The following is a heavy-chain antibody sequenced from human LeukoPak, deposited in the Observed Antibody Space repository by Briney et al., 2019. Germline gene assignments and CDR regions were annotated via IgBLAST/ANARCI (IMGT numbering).Heavy chain of an antibody. J-gene: IGHJ4*02. Sequence: GGSLRLSCAASGFTFSSYGMHWVRQAPGKGLEWVSFIRNDGSDKYYADSVKGRFTISRDNSENTLYLQMNSLRTDDTAVYYCAKDLLYYFDYWGQGTLVTVSS. CDR3: AKDLLYYFDY. CDR2: IRNDGSDK. CDR1: GFTFSSYG. V-gene: IGHV3-30*02.